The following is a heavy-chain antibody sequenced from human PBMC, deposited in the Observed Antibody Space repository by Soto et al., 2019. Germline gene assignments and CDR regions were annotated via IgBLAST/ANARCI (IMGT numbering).Heavy chain of an antibody. CDR2: MYSGGST. Sequence: PGGSLRLSCAASGYTVSSTYMNWVRQAPGKGLEWVSVMYSGGSTLYADSVKGRFTISRDNSKNTLYLQMNSLRAEDTAVYYCARTRYGMDVWGQGTTVTVSS. CDR1: GYTVSSTY. CDR3: ARTRYGMDV. J-gene: IGHJ6*02. V-gene: IGHV3-53*01.